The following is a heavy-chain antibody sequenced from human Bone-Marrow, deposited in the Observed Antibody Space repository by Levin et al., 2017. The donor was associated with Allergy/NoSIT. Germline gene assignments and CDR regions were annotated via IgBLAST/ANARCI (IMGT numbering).Heavy chain of an antibody. CDR3: ARARYYYYGMDV. CDR2: IYYSGST. CDR1: GGSISSYY. D-gene: IGHD6-6*01. V-gene: IGHV4-59*01. Sequence: KPSETLSLTCTVSGGSISSYYWSWIRQPPGKGLEWIGYIYYSGSTNYNPSLKSRVTISVDTSKNQFSLKLSSVTAADTAVYYCARARYYYYGMDVWGQGTTVTVSS. J-gene: IGHJ6*02.